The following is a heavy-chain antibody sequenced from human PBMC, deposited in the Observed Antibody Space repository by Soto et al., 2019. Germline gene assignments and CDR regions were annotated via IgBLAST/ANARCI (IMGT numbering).Heavy chain of an antibody. Sequence: EVQLVETGGGLIQPGGSLRLSCAASGFTVSSNYMSWGPEAPGQELEWVSFIYSGGRTYYADSVKDRFTISRDNSKNTLYFQMNSLRAEDTAVYYCARDAISSDSFDYWGQGTQVIVS. J-gene: IGHJ4*02. CDR3: ARDAISSDSFDY. CDR1: GFTVSSNY. V-gene: IGHV3-53*02. D-gene: IGHD3-22*01. CDR2: IYSGGRT.